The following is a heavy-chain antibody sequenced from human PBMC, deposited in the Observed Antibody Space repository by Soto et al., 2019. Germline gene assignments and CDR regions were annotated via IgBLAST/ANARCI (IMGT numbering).Heavy chain of an antibody. CDR2: IKQDGSEK. CDR3: ARGFLWLPLPFDY. D-gene: IGHD5-12*01. J-gene: IGHJ4*02. V-gene: IGHV3-7*01. CDR1: GFTFSSYW. Sequence: EVQLVESGGGLVQPGGSLRLSCAASGFTFSSYWMSWVRQAPGKGLEWVANIKQDGSEKYYVDSVKGRFTISRDNAKNSLYLQMNSLRAEDTAVYYCARGFLWLPLPFDYWGQGTLVTVSS.